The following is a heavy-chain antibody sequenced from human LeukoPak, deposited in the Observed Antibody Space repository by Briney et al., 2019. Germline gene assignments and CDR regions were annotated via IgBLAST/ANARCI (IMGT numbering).Heavy chain of an antibody. V-gene: IGHV3-30*02. CDR2: IRYDGSNK. J-gene: IGHJ6*03. CDR1: GFTFSSYG. CDR3: AKDGGSVVPASMDV. Sequence: GGSLRLSCAASGFTFSSYGMHWVRQAPGKGLEWVAFIRYDGSNKYYADSVKDRFTISRVNSKNTLYLQMNSLRAEDTAVYYCAKDGGSVVPASMDVWGKGTTVTVSS. D-gene: IGHD2-2*01.